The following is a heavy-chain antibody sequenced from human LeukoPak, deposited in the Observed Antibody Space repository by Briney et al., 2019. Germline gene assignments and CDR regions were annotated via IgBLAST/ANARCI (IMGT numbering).Heavy chain of an antibody. CDR2: MSRDGSVN. CDR3: AREGTRGYFQH. CDR1: GFTFSSYP. J-gene: IGHJ1*01. V-gene: IGHV3-30-3*01. Sequence: PGGSLRLSCAASGFTFSSYPIHWVRLAPGKGLEWVAVMSRDGSVNYYADSVKGRFTISRDNSKNTLYLQMNSLRAEDTAVYYCAREGTRGYFQHWGQGTLVTVSS.